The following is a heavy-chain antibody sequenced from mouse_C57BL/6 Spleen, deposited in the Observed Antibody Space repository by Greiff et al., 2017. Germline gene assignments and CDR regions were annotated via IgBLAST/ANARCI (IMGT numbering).Heavy chain of an antibody. CDR1: GYSITSGYY. D-gene: IGHD1-1*01. V-gene: IGHV3-6*01. J-gene: IGHJ2*01. CDR2: ISYDGSN. Sequence: VQLQQSGPGLVKPSQSLSLTCSVTGYSITSGYYWNWIRQFPGNKLEWMGYISYDGSNNYNPSLKNRISITRDTSKNQFFLKLNSVTTEDTATYYCAREDGSRDYWGQGTTLTVSS. CDR3: AREDGSRDY.